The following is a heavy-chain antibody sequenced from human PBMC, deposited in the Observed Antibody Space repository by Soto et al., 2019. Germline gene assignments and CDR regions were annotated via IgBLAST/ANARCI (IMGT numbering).Heavy chain of an antibody. CDR1: GNSLDELA. V-gene: IGHV1-24*01. CDR2: FDPEDGET. Sequence: QVQLAQSGAEVKRPGASVRVSCKVSGNSLDELAMHWVRQVPGEGLEWLGGFDPEDGETIYAHKFQGRVTMTDDSSADTAYMDLSSLRSEDTAIYYCVGINRQVFAVETIIVRSFDYWGQGTLVTVSS. J-gene: IGHJ4*02. D-gene: IGHD3-3*01. CDR3: VGINRQVFAVETIIVRSFDY.